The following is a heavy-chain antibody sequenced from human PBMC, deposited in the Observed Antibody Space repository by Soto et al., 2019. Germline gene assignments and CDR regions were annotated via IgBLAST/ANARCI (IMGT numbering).Heavy chain of an antibody. D-gene: IGHD6-19*01. Sequence: GGSLRLSCAASGFTFSVTAMHWVRQASGKGLEWVGRVRSKGNNYATEYVASVKGRFTISRDDSKNTAYLHMNSLKVEDTAVYYCTRQNEAGPRYWGQGTLVTVSS. V-gene: IGHV3-73*01. J-gene: IGHJ4*02. CDR3: TRQNEAGPRY. CDR2: VRSKGNNYAT. CDR1: GFTFSVTA.